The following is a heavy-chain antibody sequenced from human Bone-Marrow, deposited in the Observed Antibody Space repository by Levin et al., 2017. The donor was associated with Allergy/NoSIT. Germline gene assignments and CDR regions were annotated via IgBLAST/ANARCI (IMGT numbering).Heavy chain of an antibody. CDR3: AKGYNYLDY. D-gene: IGHD3-16*02. CDR1: GFTFSSYA. V-gene: IGHV3-30*18. CDR2: IKNDGSNK. Sequence: GESLKISCAASGFTFSSYAMHWVRQAPGKGLEWVALIKNDGSNKYYADSVKGRFTISRDNSKNTLYLQVDSLRPEDTAVYYCAKGYNYLDYWGQGTLVTVSS. J-gene: IGHJ4*02.